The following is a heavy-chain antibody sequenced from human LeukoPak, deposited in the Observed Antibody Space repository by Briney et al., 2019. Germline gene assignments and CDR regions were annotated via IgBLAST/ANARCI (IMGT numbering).Heavy chain of an antibody. V-gene: IGHV3-23*01. Sequence: GGSLRLSCAASGFTFSAYAMTWVRQAPGKGLEWVSSIGSDNKPHYSESVKGRFAISRDNSKNTLFLQLHNLRVEDTALYYCARDLNYYVAMDVWGQGPTVTVSS. CDR2: IGSDNKP. CDR3: ARDLNYYVAMDV. J-gene: IGHJ6*02. D-gene: IGHD3-10*02. CDR1: GFTFSAYA.